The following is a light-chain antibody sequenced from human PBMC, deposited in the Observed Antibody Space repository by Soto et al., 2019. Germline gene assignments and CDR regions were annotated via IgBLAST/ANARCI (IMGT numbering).Light chain of an antibody. CDR2: TAT. CDR1: QTFNNY. CDR3: QQSYTAPHT. V-gene: IGKV1-39*01. J-gene: IGKJ2*01. Sequence: DIQMTQYPSSLSASVGDRVTITCRASQTFNNYLNWYQQKPGKAPQLLIYTATCLQSGVSSRFRGSGSRTDFTLTIRSLQPEDFATYYCQQSYTAPHTFGQGTQLEIK.